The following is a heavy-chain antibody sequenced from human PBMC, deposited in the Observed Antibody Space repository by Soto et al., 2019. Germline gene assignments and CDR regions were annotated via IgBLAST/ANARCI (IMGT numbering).Heavy chain of an antibody. J-gene: IGHJ5*02. CDR1: GGSVSSGSYY. CDR3: ARDPGSFRFDP. Sequence: QVQLQESGPGLVKPSETLSLTCTVFGGSVSSGSYYWSWIRQPPGKGLEWIGYIYYSGSTNYNPSLKSRVTISVDTSKNQFSLKLSSVTAADTAVYYCARDPGSFRFDPWGQGTLVTVSS. D-gene: IGHD2-15*01. V-gene: IGHV4-61*01. CDR2: IYYSGST.